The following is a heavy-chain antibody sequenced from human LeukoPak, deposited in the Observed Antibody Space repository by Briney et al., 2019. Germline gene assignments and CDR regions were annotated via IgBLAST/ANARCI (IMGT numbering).Heavy chain of an antibody. CDR2: ISYDGSNK. Sequence: GGSLRLSCAASGFTFSSYAMHWVRQAPGKGLEWVAVISYDGSNKYYADSVKGRFTISRDNSKNTLYLQMNSLRAEDTAVYYCARDESIALDYWGQGTLVTVSP. CDR3: ARDESIALDY. CDR1: GFTFSSYA. J-gene: IGHJ4*02. V-gene: IGHV3-30-3*01. D-gene: IGHD2-21*01.